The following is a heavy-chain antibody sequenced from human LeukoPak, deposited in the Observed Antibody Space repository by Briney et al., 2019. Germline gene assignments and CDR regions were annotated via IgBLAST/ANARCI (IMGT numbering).Heavy chain of an antibody. Sequence: GGSLRLSCETSGFTFSDYWMHWVRQAPGKGLEWVSRINTDGTFTRYPDSVQGRFTISRDTAKNTLLLQMNSLRAEDTAVYYCAREAKVGGALQYWGQGSLVTVSS. CDR1: GFTFSDYW. CDR3: AREAKVGGALQY. V-gene: IGHV3-74*01. J-gene: IGHJ4*02. D-gene: IGHD1-26*01. CDR2: INTDGTFT.